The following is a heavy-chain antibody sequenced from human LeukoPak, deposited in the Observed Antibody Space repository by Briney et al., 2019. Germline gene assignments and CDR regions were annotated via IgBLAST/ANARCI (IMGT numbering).Heavy chain of an antibody. CDR3: ARDFSHNDILTAYSPIPTYYFDY. J-gene: IGHJ4*02. V-gene: IGHV3-23*01. D-gene: IGHD3-9*01. CDR1: GFTFSSYA. CDR2: ISGSGGST. Sequence: PGGSLRLSCAASGFTFSSYAMNWVRQAPGKGLEWVSTISGSGGSTNYADSVKGRFTISRDNSKNTLYLQMNSLRAEDTAVYYCARDFSHNDILTAYSPIPTYYFDYWGQGTLVTVSS.